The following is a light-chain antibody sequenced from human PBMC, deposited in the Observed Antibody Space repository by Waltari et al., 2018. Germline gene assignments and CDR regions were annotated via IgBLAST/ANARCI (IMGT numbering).Light chain of an antibody. CDR2: EGN. Sequence: QSALTQPAPVSGSPGQSITISCTGTSSDVGTYNFSSWYQQNPGKAPKLMIYEGNKRPSGVSNRFSGSKAGNPASLTISGLQAEDEADYYCYSYAGSGTWVFGGGTKLTVL. CDR1: SSDVGTYNF. V-gene: IGLV2-23*01. CDR3: YSYAGSGTWV. J-gene: IGLJ3*02.